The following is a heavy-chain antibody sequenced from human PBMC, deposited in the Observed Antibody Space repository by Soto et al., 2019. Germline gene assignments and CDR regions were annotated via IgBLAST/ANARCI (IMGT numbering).Heavy chain of an antibody. CDR3: ARAGYSYGFPPRRVEPPSY. V-gene: IGHV1-46*01. J-gene: IGHJ4*02. CDR2: INPSGGST. D-gene: IGHD5-18*01. CDR1: GYTFTSYY. Sequence: ASVKVSCKASGYTFTSYYMHWVRQAPGQGLEWMGIINPSGGSTSYAQKFQGRVTMTRDTSTSTVYMELSSLRSEDTAVYYCARAGYSYGFPPRRVEPPSYWGQGTLVTVSS.